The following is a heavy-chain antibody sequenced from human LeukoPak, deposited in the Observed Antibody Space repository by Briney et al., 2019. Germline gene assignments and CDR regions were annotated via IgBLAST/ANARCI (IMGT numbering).Heavy chain of an antibody. CDR2: INHSGST. D-gene: IGHD6-13*01. V-gene: IGHV4-34*01. J-gene: IGHJ4*02. Sequence: SETLSLTCAVYGGSFSGYYWSWIRQPPGKGLEWIGEINHSGSTNYNPSLQSRVTILIDTSKKQFSLKVSSVTAADTAVYYCAREAAVGTGGFDYWGQGTLVTVSS. CDR1: GGSFSGYY. CDR3: AREAAVGTGGFDY.